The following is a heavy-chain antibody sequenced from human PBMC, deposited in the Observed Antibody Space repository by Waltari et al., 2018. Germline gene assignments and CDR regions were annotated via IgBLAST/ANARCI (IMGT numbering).Heavy chain of an antibody. CDR3: ARSPKGIAAAGPNWFDP. V-gene: IGHV1-3*01. CDR1: GYTFTSYA. Sequence: QVQLVQSGAEVKKPGASVKVSCKASGYTFTSYAMHWVRQAPGQRLEWMGWINAGNGNTKYSQKFQGRVTITRDTSASTAYMELSSLRSEDMAVYYCARSPKGIAAAGPNWFDPWGQGTLVTVSS. J-gene: IGHJ5*02. D-gene: IGHD6-13*01. CDR2: INAGNGNT.